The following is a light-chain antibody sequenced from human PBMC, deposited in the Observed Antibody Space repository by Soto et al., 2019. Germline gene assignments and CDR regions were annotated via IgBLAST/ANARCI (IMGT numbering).Light chain of an antibody. CDR1: SSDIGNYNL. CDR3: CSYAGGSTWV. CDR2: EGS. V-gene: IGLV2-23*01. Sequence: QSVLTQPASVSGSPGQSITISCTGTSSDIGNYNLVSWYQQHPDKAPKLMIYEGSKRPSGVSNRFSGSKSGNAASLTLSGLQAEEEADYYCCSYAGGSTWVFGGGTKLTVL. J-gene: IGLJ2*01.